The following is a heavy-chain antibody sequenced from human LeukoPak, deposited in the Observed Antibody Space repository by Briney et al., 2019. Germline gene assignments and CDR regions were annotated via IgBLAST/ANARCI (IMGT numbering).Heavy chain of an antibody. Sequence: ASEKVSCKASGYMFNIYGISWVRQPPAQGLEWMGWISAFNGNTNYARNFQDRVTMTTDTSTSTAYMELTSLRSDDTAVYYCARSPPSTGYDRFDTWGQGTLVTVSS. CDR2: ISAFNGNT. V-gene: IGHV1-18*01. CDR1: GYMFNIYG. J-gene: IGHJ5*02. D-gene: IGHD5-12*01. CDR3: ARSPPSTGYDRFDT.